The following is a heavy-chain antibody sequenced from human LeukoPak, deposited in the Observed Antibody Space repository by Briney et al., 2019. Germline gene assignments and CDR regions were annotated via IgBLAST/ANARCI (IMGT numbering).Heavy chain of an antibody. V-gene: IGHV1-2*02. J-gene: IGHJ4*02. D-gene: IGHD4-17*01. CDR2: INPNSGGT. Sequence: ASVKVSCKASGYTFTSYAMHWVRQAPGQRLEWMGWINPNSGGTNYAQKFQGRVTMTRDTSISTAYMELSRLRFDDTAVYYCASGDYGDPPLNYWGQGTLVTVSS. CDR1: GYTFTSYA. CDR3: ASGDYGDPPLNY.